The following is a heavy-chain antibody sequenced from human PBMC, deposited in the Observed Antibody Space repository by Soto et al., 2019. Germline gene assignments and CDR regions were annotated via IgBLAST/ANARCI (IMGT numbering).Heavy chain of an antibody. J-gene: IGHJ4*02. D-gene: IGHD3-10*01. V-gene: IGHV4-59*01. Sequence: SETLSLTCTVSGGSISSYYWSWIRQPPGKGLEWIGYIYYSGSTNYNPSLKSRVTISVDTSKNQFSLKLSSVTAADTAVYYCARGRGSMVLYYFDYWGQGTLVTVSS. CDR3: ARGRGSMVLYYFDY. CDR2: IYYSGST. CDR1: GGSISSYY.